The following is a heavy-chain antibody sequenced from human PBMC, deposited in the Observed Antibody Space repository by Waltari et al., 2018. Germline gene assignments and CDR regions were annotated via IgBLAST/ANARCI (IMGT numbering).Heavy chain of an antibody. Sequence: EVQLVESGGGLVQPGGSLRLSCAASGFTFSSYWMTWVRQAPGKVLKWVANIRHDGSLKYYVDSVKGRFTISRYNAKNSLFLQMNSLRAEDTAVYYCAREGGNYGYWGQGTLVTVSS. V-gene: IGHV3-7*04. D-gene: IGHD1-26*01. CDR1: GFTFSSYW. CDR3: AREGGNYGY. J-gene: IGHJ4*02. CDR2: IRHDGSLK.